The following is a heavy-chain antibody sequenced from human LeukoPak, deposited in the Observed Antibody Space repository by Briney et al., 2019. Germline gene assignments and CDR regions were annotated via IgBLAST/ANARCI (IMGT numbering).Heavy chain of an antibody. D-gene: IGHD3-10*01. V-gene: IGHV1-2*02. Sequence: APVKVSCKASGYTFIGSHMHWVRQAPGQGLEWMGWINPNSGGTNYAQNFQGRVTMTRDTSISTAYMELSRLRSDDTAVYYCAGSMVRGVVGDYWGQGTLVTVSS. CDR1: GYTFIGSH. CDR2: INPNSGGT. J-gene: IGHJ4*02. CDR3: AGSMVRGVVGDY.